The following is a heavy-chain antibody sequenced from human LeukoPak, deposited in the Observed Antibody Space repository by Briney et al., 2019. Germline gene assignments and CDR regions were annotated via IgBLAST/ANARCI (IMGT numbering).Heavy chain of an antibody. CDR2: IYHSGST. Sequence: PSETLSLTSAVSGGSISSGGYSWSWSRQPPGKGLVWIGYIYHSGSTYYNPSLKSRVTISVDRSKNQFSLKLSSVTAADTAVYYCARVESAMGYYGMDVWGQGTTVTVSS. V-gene: IGHV4-30-2*01. CDR3: ARVESAMGYYGMDV. D-gene: IGHD3-16*01. J-gene: IGHJ6*02. CDR1: GGSISSGGYS.